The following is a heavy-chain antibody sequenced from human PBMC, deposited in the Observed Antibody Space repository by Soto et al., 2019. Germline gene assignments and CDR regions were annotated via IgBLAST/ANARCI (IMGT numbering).Heavy chain of an antibody. Sequence: QVQLQESGPGLLKPSQTLSLTCTVSGNSISTGAYYWSWLRQHPVKGLEWIGHIFYSGNTHYSPSLESRVTISVDTSKNQFSIKLTSVTVADTAVHYCAREGRSAAPQAGFDLWGQGTLVTVSS. CDR1: GNSISTGAYY. D-gene: IGHD3-10*01. CDR2: IFYSGNT. V-gene: IGHV4-31*03. CDR3: AREGRSAAPQAGFDL. J-gene: IGHJ4*02.